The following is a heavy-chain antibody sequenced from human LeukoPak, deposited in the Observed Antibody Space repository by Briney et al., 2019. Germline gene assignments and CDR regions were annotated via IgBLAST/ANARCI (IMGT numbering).Heavy chain of an antibody. J-gene: IGHJ6*02. CDR3: ARLLGTEPDYYYYGMDV. Sequence: GRSLRLSCAASGFTFSSYAMHWVRQAPGKGLEWVAVISYDGSNKYYADSVKGRFTISRDNSKNMLYLQMNSLRAEDTAVYYCARLLGTEPDYYYYGMDVWGQGTTVTVSS. D-gene: IGHD1-14*01. V-gene: IGHV3-30-3*01. CDR1: GFTFSSYA. CDR2: ISYDGSNK.